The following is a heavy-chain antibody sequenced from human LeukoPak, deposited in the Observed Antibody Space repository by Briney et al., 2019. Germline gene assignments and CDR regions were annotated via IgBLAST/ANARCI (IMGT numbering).Heavy chain of an antibody. CDR2: MNWNSGNI. D-gene: IGHD3-10*01. CDR1: GFIFDDYA. J-gene: IGHJ1*01. CDR3: AKSNRFRGVSLSAEYFQN. V-gene: IGHV3-9*01. Sequence: GGSLRLSCAASGFIFDDYAMHWVRQAPGKGLEWVSGMNWNSGNIGYADSVKGRFTISRDSANNSLYLQMNSLRTEDTAFYYCAKSNRFRGVSLSAEYFQNWGQGTLVTVSS.